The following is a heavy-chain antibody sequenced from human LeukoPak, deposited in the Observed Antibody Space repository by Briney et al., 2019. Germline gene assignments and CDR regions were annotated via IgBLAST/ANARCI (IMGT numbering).Heavy chain of an antibody. D-gene: IGHD4-17*01. CDR1: GFTFDDYA. V-gene: IGHV3-9*01. J-gene: IGHJ4*02. CDR2: ISWNSGSF. Sequence: GGSLRLSCAASGFTFDDYAMHWVRQAPGKGLEWVSGISWNSGSFAYADSVKGRVTISRDNAKNSLYLQMNSLRAEDTAVYYCAREWAVTGPVPDYWGQGTLVTVSS. CDR3: AREWAVTGPVPDY.